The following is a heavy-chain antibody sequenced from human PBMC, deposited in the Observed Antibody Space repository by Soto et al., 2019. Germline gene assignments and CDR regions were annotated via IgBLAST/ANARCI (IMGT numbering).Heavy chain of an antibody. CDR3: ARQVVTAPSLIDYFKN. V-gene: IGHV4-39*01. J-gene: IGHJ4*02. Sequence: SLTCTVSGGSISSSSYYWGWIRQPPGKGLEWIGSIYYSGSTYYNPSLKSRVTISVDTSKNQFSLRLASVTAADTAMYYCARQVVTAPSLIDYFKNWAQAILV. D-gene: IGHD2-21*02. CDR1: GGSISSSSYY. CDR2: IYYSGST.